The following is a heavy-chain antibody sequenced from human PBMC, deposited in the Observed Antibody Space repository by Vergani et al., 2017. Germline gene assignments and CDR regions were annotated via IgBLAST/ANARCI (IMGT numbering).Heavy chain of an antibody. CDR1: GGSFSGYY. Sequence: QVQLQESGPGLVKPSETLSLTCAVYGGSFSGYYWSWIRQPPGKGLEWIGEINHSGSTNYNPSLKSRVTISVDTSKNQFSLKLSSVTAADTAVYYCARFSVAGVYWYFDLWGRGTLVTVSS. J-gene: IGHJ2*01. D-gene: IGHD6-19*01. CDR3: ARFSVAGVYWYFDL. V-gene: IGHV4-34*10. CDR2: INHSGST.